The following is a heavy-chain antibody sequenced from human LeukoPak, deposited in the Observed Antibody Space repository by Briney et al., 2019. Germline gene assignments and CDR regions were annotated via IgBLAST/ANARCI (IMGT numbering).Heavy chain of an antibody. V-gene: IGHV4-34*01. Sequence: SETLSLTCAVYGGSFSGYYWSWIRQPPGKGLEWIGEINHSGSTNYNPSLKSRVTISVDTSKNQFSLKLSSVTAADTAVYYCALSGYGDNNYYYYYMDVWGKGTTVTISS. CDR3: ALSGYGDNNYYYYYMDV. J-gene: IGHJ6*03. CDR2: INHSGST. D-gene: IGHD3-3*01. CDR1: GGSFSGYY.